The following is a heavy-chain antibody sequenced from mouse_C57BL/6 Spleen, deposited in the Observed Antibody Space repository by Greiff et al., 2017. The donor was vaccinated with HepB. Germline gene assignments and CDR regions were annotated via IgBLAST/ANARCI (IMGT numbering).Heavy chain of an antibody. CDR2: IHPNSGST. Sequence: QVQLQQPGAELVKPGASVKLSCKASGYTFTSYWMHWVKQRPGQGLEWIGMIHPNSGSTNYNEKFKGKATFTADTSSNTAYMQLSSLTTEDSAIYYCARLGEDYDDGGFAYWGQGTLVTVSA. CDR3: ARLGEDYDDGGFAY. V-gene: IGHV1-64*01. CDR1: GYTFTSYW. J-gene: IGHJ3*01. D-gene: IGHD2-4*01.